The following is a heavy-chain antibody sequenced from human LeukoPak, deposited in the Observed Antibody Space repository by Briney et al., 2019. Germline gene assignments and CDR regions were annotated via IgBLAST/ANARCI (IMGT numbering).Heavy chain of an antibody. CDR2: VTWNSGII. J-gene: IGHJ4*02. CDR3: AKVVAGSNGLDS. Sequence: GGSLRLSCSASGFTFADYAMHWVRQAPGKGLEWVSVVTWNSGIIAYADSVEGRFTISRDNARKSLYLQMNSLRAEDTALYYCAKVVAGSNGLDSWGQGTLVTVSS. CDR1: GFTFADYA. D-gene: IGHD6-13*01. V-gene: IGHV3-9*01.